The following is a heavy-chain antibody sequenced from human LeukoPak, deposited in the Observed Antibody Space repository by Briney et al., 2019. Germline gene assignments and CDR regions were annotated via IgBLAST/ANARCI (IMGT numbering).Heavy chain of an antibody. D-gene: IGHD3-10*01. V-gene: IGHV4-59*01. J-gene: IGHJ6*04. CDR1: GGSISSYY. Sequence: SETLSLTCTVSGGSISSYYWSWIRQPPGKGLEWIGHIYYSGSTNYNPSLKSRVTISVDTSKNQFSLKLSSVTAADTAVYYCARDSKNYYGSGSYYYYYYGMDVWGKGTTVTVSS. CDR2: IYYSGST. CDR3: ARDSKNYYGSGSYYYYYYGMDV.